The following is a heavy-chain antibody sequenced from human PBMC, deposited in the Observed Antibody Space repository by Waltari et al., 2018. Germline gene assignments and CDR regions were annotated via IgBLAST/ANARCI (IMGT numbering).Heavy chain of an antibody. D-gene: IGHD6-19*01. CDR2: IYSSGST. CDR3: ARQLYEQWLVLEGYWYFDL. Sequence: QLQLQESGPGLVTPSETLSLTCTVPGGSISSSSYYWGWLRPPPGQGLEWIGGIYSSGSTYYNPSLKSRVTISVDTSKNQFSLKLGSVTAADTAVYYCARQLYEQWLVLEGYWYFDLWGRGTLVTVSS. J-gene: IGHJ2*01. V-gene: IGHV4-39*07. CDR1: GGSISSSSYY.